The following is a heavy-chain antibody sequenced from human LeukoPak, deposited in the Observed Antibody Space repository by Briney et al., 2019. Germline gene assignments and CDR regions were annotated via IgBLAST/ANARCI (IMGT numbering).Heavy chain of an antibody. CDR3: ATYRQVLLPFEA. D-gene: IGHD2-8*02. CDR1: GFTFSTFA. V-gene: IGHV3-23*01. J-gene: IGHJ5*02. Sequence: LAGGSLRLSCAASGFTFSTFAMLWVRQPRGKGLEWVSSIFPSGGEIHYADSVRGRFTISRDNSKSTLSLQMNSLRAEDTAIYYCATYRQVLLPFEAWGQGTLVTVSS. CDR2: IFPSGGEI.